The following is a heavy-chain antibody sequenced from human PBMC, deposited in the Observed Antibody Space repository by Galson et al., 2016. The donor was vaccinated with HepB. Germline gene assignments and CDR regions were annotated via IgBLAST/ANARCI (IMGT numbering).Heavy chain of an antibody. J-gene: IGHJ6*03. CDR1: GFTFSDYS. V-gene: IGHV3-21*01. Sequence: SLRLSCAASGFTFSDYSMNWVRQAPGKGLEWVSFISGRSSYIYYADSVEGRFTVSRDNAKNSLYLQMNSLRAEDTAVYYCARVSPVYYYYYMDVWGRGTTVTVS. CDR2: ISGRSSYI. CDR3: ARVSPVYYYYYMDV.